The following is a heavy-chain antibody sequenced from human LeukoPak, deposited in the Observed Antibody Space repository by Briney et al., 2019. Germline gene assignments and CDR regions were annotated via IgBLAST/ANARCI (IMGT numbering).Heavy chain of an antibody. CDR1: GGTFIIYA. J-gene: IGHJ4*02. Sequence: GSSVTVSFTASGGTFIIYAISWVRQAPGQGLEWMGGIIPIFGTANYAQKFQGRVTITADESTSTAYMELSSLRSEDTAVYYCARDSSGSYYFDYWGQGTLVTVSS. CDR3: ARDSSGSYYFDY. D-gene: IGHD1-26*01. V-gene: IGHV1-69*01. CDR2: IIPIFGTA.